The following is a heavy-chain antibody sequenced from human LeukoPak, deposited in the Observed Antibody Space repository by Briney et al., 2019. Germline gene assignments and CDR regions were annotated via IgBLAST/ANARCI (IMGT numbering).Heavy chain of an antibody. D-gene: IGHD3-16*01. V-gene: IGHV4-4*07. CDR3: ARSEIDDYNRY. CDR2: IFTSGST. CDR1: GGSISNYY. J-gene: IGHJ4*02. Sequence: SETLSLTCTVSGGSISNYYWSWIRQPAGKGLEWIGRIFTSGSTNYNPSLKSRVTMSIDTSKNQFSLRLNSVTAADTAVYYCARSEIDDYNRYWGQGILVTVSS.